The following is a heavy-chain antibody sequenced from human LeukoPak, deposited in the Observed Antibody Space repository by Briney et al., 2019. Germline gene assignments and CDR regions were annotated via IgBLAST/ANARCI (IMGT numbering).Heavy chain of an antibody. CDR3: ARTLDSGTYDTFDF. D-gene: IGHD1-26*01. V-gene: IGHV1-18*01. Sequence: ASVKVSCKASGGTFSSYAISWVRQTPGQGLEWMGWISVYNGNTNYAQKLQGRVTMTTDTSTSTAYMELRSLRSDDTAVYYCARTLDSGTYDTFDFWGQGTLVTVSS. J-gene: IGHJ4*02. CDR1: GGTFSSYA. CDR2: ISVYNGNT.